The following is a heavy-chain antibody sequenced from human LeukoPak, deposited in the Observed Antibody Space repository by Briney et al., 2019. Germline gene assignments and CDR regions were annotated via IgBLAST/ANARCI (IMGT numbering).Heavy chain of an antibody. Sequence: GGSLRLSCAASGFAFSSYAMHWVRQAPGKGLEWVSYISSSGSTIYYADSVKGRFTISRDNAKNSLYLQMNSLRAEDTAVYYCATLPTGPYYYYGMDVWGQGTTVTVSS. J-gene: IGHJ6*02. CDR2: ISSSGSTI. V-gene: IGHV3-48*04. CDR3: ATLPTGPYYYYGMDV. CDR1: GFAFSSYA.